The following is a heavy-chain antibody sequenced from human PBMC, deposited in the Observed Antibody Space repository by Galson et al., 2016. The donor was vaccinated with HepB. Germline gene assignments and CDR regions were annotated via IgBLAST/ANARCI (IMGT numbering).Heavy chain of an antibody. CDR2: IKQDGSEF. J-gene: IGHJ6*02. Sequence: SLRLSCAASGFTFSSYWMSWVRQSPGTGLEWVADIKQDGSEFNYLDSVKGRFTISRDNAKNPLHLQMNSLRAEDTAVYFCARDGRGEQWYYYHGMDVWGQGTTVTVSS. CDR1: GFTFSSYW. V-gene: IGHV3-7*01. CDR3: ARDGRGEQWYYYHGMDV. D-gene: IGHD6-19*01.